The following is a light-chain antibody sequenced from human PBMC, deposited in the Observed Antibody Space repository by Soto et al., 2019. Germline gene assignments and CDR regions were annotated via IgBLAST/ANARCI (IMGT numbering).Light chain of an antibody. CDR2: DAS. J-gene: IGKJ5*01. V-gene: IGKV3-11*01. CDR1: QTVSSN. Sequence: EIVITQSQATLSVSPGERATLSCRASQTVSSNLAWYLQKPGQAPRLLIYDASNRATGIPARFSGSGSGTDFTLTISSLEPEDFAVYYCQQRSNWPPTFGQGTRLEI. CDR3: QQRSNWPPT.